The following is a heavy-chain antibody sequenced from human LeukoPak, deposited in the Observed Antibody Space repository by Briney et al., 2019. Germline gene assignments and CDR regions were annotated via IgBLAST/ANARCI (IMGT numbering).Heavy chain of an antibody. CDR1: GFTFSTYS. CDR2: IYSGGST. J-gene: IGHJ3*02. D-gene: IGHD5-12*01. V-gene: IGHV4-59*04. Sequence: GSLRLSCSASGFTFSTYSMHWIRQSPGKGLEWIGNIYSGGSTYYTPSLKSRVTISVDTSKNQFSLKLSSVTAADTAIYFCARHSRSGSGGYENAFDIWGQGTMVTVSS. CDR3: ARHSRSGSGGYENAFDI.